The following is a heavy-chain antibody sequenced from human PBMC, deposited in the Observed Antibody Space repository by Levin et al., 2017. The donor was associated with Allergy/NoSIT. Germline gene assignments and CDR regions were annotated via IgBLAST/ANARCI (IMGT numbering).Heavy chain of an antibody. CDR2: ISSSGSTI. V-gene: IGHV3-48*03. J-gene: IGHJ4*02. D-gene: IGHD2-2*01. CDR3: ARAAVYCSSFSCRASASIDY. Sequence: AGGSLRLSCAASGFTFSSYEMNWVRQAPGKGLEWVSYISSSGSTIYYADSVKGRFTISRDNAKNSLYLQMNSLRAEDTAVYYCARAAVYCSSFSCRASASIDYWGQGTLVTVSS. CDR1: GFTFSSYE.